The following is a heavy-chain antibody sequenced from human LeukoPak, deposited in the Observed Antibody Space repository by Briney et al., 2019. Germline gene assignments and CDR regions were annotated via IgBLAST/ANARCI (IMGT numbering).Heavy chain of an antibody. V-gene: IGHV3-30*18. CDR3: AKDHTGSWTSSLDN. CDR2: ISYDGSNK. CDR1: GFTFSSSG. Sequence: PGRSLRLSCAASGFTFSSSGMHWVRQAPGKGLEWVAVISYDGSNKYYADSVKGRFTISRDNSKNTLYLQMNSLRAEDTAVYFCAKDHTGSWTSSLDNWGQGTLVTVSS. D-gene: IGHD3-10*01. J-gene: IGHJ4*02.